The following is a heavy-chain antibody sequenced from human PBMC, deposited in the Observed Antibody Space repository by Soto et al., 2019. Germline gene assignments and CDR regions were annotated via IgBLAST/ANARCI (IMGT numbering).Heavy chain of an antibody. Sequence: QVQLVESGGGVVQPGGSLRLSCAASASIFKGHGMHWVRQAPGKGLEWVAIIRFDGSDEHYGDSVEGRFTISRDNSKNMLYLKMNSLRVEDTAVYYCARDGVGATTFFGFLDYWGQGTLVTVSS. CDR2: IRFDGSDE. CDR3: ARDGVGATTFFGFLDY. J-gene: IGHJ4*02. V-gene: IGHV3-33*08. D-gene: IGHD1-26*01. CDR1: ASIFKGHG.